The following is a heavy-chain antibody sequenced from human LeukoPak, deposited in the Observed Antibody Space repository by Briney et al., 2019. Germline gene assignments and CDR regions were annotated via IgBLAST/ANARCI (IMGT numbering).Heavy chain of an antibody. CDR2: INPSGSST. J-gene: IGHJ4*02. Sequence: GASVKVSCKASGYTFTSYYMHWVRQAPGQGLEWMGIINPSGSSTSYAQKFKGRVTMTRDMSTSTVYMQLNSLRSEDTAVYYCARALTGGPIAAAGLWGQGTLVTVSS. V-gene: IGHV1-46*01. D-gene: IGHD6-13*01. CDR3: ARALTGGPIAAAGL. CDR1: GYTFTSYY.